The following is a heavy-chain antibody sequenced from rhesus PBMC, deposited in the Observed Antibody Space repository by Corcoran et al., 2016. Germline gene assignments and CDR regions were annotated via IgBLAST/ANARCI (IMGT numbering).Heavy chain of an antibody. CDR1: GFPFSVFV. J-gene: IGHJ4*01. CDR3: TTLGAWNTYNY. Sequence: EVQLVESGGGLVKPGGSLRLSCVAFGFPFSVFVIPWFRHFLGKGLECGSVKSETIINTHYRNSVRGRFTVSRDNAKNTRFLQMNSLTVEDTAVYYCTTLGAWNTYNYWGQGVLVTVSS. D-gene: IGHD1-32*01. CDR2: KSETIINT. V-gene: IGHV3-100*01.